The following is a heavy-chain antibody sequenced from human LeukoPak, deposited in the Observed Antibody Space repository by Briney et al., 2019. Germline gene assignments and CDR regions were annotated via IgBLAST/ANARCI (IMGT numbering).Heavy chain of an antibody. J-gene: IGHJ3*02. D-gene: IGHD2-8*02. CDR3: ARHVMRNHPGGSSYTHAFDT. V-gene: IGHV4-59*08. Sequence: PSETLSLTCTVSGGSISGLYWSWIRQPPGKGLEWIGFIYYSGTTSYNPSLKSRVTIAIDTSSNQFSLRVRSVTAADTAVYYCARHVMRNHPGGSSYTHAFDTCGHGTRVTVSS. CDR2: IYYSGTT. CDR1: GGSISGLY.